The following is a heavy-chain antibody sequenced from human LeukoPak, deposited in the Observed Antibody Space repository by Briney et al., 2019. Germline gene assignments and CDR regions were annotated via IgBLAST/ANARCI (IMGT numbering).Heavy chain of an antibody. CDR2: ISDTGST. D-gene: IGHD3-9*01. J-gene: IGHJ3*02. V-gene: IGHV4-61*01. CDR1: GGSISSGPYF. Sequence: SETLSLTCSVSGGSISSGPYFWSWIRQSPGKGLEWIGYISDTGSTNYNPSLKSRVTMSIDTSKNQFSLKLTSVTAADTAVYYCARNGPYDILTGIDPFDIWGQGTKVTVSS. CDR3: ARNGPYDILTGIDPFDI.